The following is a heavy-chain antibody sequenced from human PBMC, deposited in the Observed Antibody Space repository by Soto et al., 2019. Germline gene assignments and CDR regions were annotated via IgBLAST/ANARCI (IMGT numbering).Heavy chain of an antibody. D-gene: IGHD6-6*01. CDR2: IYYTGST. V-gene: IGHV4-61*08. CDR3: AREFSNSPEAFDS. J-gene: IGHJ4*02. CDR1: GGSVNSDDYY. Sequence: LSLTCTVSGGSVNSDDYYWSWIRQPPGRGLEWIGYIYYTGSTNYNPSLKSRVTISVDTSRNQFSLKLSSVTAADTAVYYCAREFSNSPEAFDSWGQGSLVTVSS.